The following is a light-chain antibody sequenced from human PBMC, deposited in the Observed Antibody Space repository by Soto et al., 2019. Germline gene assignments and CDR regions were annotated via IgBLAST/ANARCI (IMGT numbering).Light chain of an antibody. V-gene: IGKV3-20*01. CDR2: GAS. CDR1: HSVSSSY. Sequence: EIVLTQSPGTLSLSPGERAALSCRASHSVSSSYLAWYQQKPGQAPRLLIYGASSRATGIPERFSGSGSGRDFTLTISRLEPEDFAVYYCQQYGSSPPYTLGQGPKLEIK. CDR3: QQYGSSPPYT. J-gene: IGKJ2*01.